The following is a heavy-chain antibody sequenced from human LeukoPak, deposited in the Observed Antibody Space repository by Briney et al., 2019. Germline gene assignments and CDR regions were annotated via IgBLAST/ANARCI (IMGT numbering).Heavy chain of an antibody. CDR1: GASISSSY. CDR3: ARDSVYATNWFDP. V-gene: IGHV4-59*01. Sequence: SETLSLTCTVSGASISSSYWNWIRQPPGKGLEWIGYIYYTGSTNHNPSLTGRVTLSIDTSKNHFSLKLRSVTAADTAVYFCARDSVYATNWFDPWGQGTLVTVSS. CDR2: IYYTGST. J-gene: IGHJ5*02. D-gene: IGHD2-8*01.